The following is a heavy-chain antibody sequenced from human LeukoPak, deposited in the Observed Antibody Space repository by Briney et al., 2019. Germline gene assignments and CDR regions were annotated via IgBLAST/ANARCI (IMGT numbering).Heavy chain of an antibody. CDR3: ARDRDTRDWFDL. J-gene: IGHJ5*02. D-gene: IGHD5-24*01. Sequence: LETLSLTCAVSGGSISSYYWSWIRQPAGKGLEWIGRIYPRVNTNYNPSLKSRVTMSVDTAKNQLSLKMRAVTAADTAVYFCARDRDTRDWFDLWGQGTLVTVSS. CDR1: GGSISSYY. CDR2: IYPRVNT. V-gene: IGHV4-4*07.